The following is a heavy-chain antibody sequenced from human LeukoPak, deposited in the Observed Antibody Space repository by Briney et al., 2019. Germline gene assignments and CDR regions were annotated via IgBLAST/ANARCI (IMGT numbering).Heavy chain of an antibody. V-gene: IGHV3-7*01. D-gene: IGHD1-26*01. CDR3: AREGSYKDDFDL. J-gene: IGHJ3*01. CDR2: INQEGREK. CDR1: GGSFSGHY. Sequence: ETLSLTCAVYGGSFSGHYWSWVRQAPGKGLEWVAKINQEGREKYYVDSVKGRFTISRDNAKNSLFLQMDSLRADDTAVYYCAREGSYKDDFDLWGQGAMVTVSS.